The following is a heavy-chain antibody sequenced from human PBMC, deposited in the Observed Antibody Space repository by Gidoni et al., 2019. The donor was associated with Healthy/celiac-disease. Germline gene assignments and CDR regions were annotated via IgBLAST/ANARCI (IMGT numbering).Heavy chain of an antibody. D-gene: IGHD5-18*01. CDR3: AKDNSAMAHGGAFDI. J-gene: IGHJ3*02. CDR2: ISYDGSNK. CDR1: GFTFSSYG. Sequence: QVQLVESGGGVVQPGRSLRLSCAASGFTFSSYGMHWVRQAPGKGLGWVAVISYDGSNKYYADSVKGRFTISRDNSKNTLYLQMNSLRAEDTAVYYCAKDNSAMAHGGAFDIWGQGTMVTVSS. V-gene: IGHV3-30*18.